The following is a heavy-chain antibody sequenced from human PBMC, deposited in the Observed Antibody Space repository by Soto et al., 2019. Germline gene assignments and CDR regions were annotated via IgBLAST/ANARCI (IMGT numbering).Heavy chain of an antibody. D-gene: IGHD6-6*01. V-gene: IGHV1-46*01. Sequence: ASVKVSCKASGYTFTAYYLHWVRQAPGQGLEWMGIINPSGGSTSYPQKFQGRVTMTRDTSTATVYMELNSLISEDTAVYYCARSRDIWQLTDYWGQGTLVTVSS. CDR1: GYTFTAYY. J-gene: IGHJ4*02. CDR3: ARSRDIWQLTDY. CDR2: INPSGGST.